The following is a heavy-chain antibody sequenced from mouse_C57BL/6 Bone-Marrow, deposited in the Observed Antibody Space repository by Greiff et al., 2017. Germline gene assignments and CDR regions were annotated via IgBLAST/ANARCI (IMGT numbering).Heavy chain of an antibody. Sequence: VQLQQPGAELVKPGASVKLSCKASGYTFTSYWMHWVKQRPGRGLEWIGRFEPNSGGTKYNEKFKSKATLTVDKPSSTAYMQLSSLTSEDSAVYYCARNYYGSSYDWYFDVWGTGTTVTVSS. CDR3: ARNYYGSSYDWYFDV. CDR1: GYTFTSYW. J-gene: IGHJ1*03. D-gene: IGHD1-1*01. V-gene: IGHV1-72*01. CDR2: FEPNSGGT.